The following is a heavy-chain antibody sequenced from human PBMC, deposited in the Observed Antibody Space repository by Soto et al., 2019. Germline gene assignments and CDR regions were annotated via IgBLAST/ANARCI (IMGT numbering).Heavy chain of an antibody. V-gene: IGHV4-39*01. CDR3: ARLTSGHRGEYCFDY. CDR2: IYYSGST. CDR1: GGSISSSSYY. Sequence: QLQLQESGPGLVKPSETLSLTCTVSGGSISSSSYYWGWIRQPPGKGLEWIGSIYYSGSTYYNPSLKSRVTISVDASKNQFSLKLSSVTAADTAVYYCARLTSGHRGEYCFDYWGQGTLVTVSS. J-gene: IGHJ4*02. D-gene: IGHD3-10*01.